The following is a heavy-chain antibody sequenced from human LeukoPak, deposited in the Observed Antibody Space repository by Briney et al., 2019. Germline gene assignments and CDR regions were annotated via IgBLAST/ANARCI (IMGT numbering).Heavy chain of an antibody. Sequence: SETLSLTCTVSGYSISSGYYWGWIRQPPGKGLEWIGSIYHSGSTYYNPSLKSRVTISVDTSKNQFSLKLSSVTAADTAVYYCARSIKGSSWYLEGEGFDYWGQGTLVTVSS. J-gene: IGHJ4*02. CDR3: ARSIKGSSWYLEGEGFDY. D-gene: IGHD6-13*01. CDR1: GYSISSGYY. CDR2: IYHSGST. V-gene: IGHV4-38-2*02.